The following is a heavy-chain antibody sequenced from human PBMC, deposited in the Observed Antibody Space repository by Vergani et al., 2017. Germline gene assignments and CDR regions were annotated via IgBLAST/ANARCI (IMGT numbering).Heavy chain of an antibody. V-gene: IGHV4-59*01. CDR2: IYYSGST. D-gene: IGHD3-22*01. J-gene: IGHJ6*02. CDR3: ARSYYDSSYYYYYGMDV. CDR1: GGSISSYY. Sequence: QVQLQESGPGLVKPSETLSLTCTVSGGSISSYYWSWIRQPPGKGLEWIGYIYYSGSTNYNPSLKSRVTISVDTSKNQFSLKLSSVTAADTAVYYCARSYYDSSYYYYYGMDVWGQGTTVTVSS.